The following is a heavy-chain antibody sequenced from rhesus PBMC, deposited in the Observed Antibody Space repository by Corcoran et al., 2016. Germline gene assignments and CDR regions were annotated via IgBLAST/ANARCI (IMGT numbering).Heavy chain of an antibody. CDR2: IYGGTATT. CDR1: GASISSNY. D-gene: IGHD2-21*01. CDR3: AKGCFGRGCPLVNIDF. Sequence: QVQLQESGPGLVKPSETLPLTCAVSGASISSNYRSWIRPPPGKGREWIGFIYGGTATTSYNPSLKSRVTISKDTSKNQFSLKVNSGTAADTAVYYCAKGCFGRGCPLVNIDFWGQGILVTVSS. V-gene: IGHV4-147*01. J-gene: IGHJ4*01.